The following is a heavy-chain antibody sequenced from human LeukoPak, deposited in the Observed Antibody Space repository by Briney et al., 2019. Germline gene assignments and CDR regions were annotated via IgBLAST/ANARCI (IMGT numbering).Heavy chain of an antibody. Sequence: ASVKVSCKASGYTFTDYTMHWLRQAPGQRLDWMGWINGGSGNTKYSPEFQGRVTITRDTSASTAYMELSSLRSEDTAVYYCARGKEGATIADYWGQGTLVTVSS. V-gene: IGHV1-3*03. J-gene: IGHJ4*02. D-gene: IGHD1-26*01. CDR3: ARGKEGATIADY. CDR1: GYTFTDYT. CDR2: INGGSGNT.